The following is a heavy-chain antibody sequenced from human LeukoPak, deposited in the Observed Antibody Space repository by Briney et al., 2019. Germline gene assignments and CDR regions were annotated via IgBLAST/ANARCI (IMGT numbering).Heavy chain of an antibody. CDR2: IYYSGST. J-gene: IGHJ6*02. Sequence: SQTLSLTCTVSGGSISSGGYYWSWLRQHPGKGLEWIGYIYYSGSTYYNPSLKSRVTISVDTSKNQFSLKLSSVTAADTAVYYCARGTIFGVVMAYYGMDVWGQGTMVTVSS. D-gene: IGHD3-3*01. V-gene: IGHV4-31*03. CDR1: GGSISSGGYY. CDR3: ARGTIFGVVMAYYGMDV.